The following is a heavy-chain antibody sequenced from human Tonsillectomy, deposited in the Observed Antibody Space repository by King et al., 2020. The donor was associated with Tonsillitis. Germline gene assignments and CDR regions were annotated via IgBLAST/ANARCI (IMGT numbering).Heavy chain of an antibody. CDR3: ASTDGLAYYYGIDV. J-gene: IGHJ6*02. V-gene: IGHV1-18*04. CDR2: ISAYNGNT. Sequence: VQLVESGAEVKKPGASVKVSCKASGYTFTSYGISWVRQAPGQGLEWMGWISAYNGNTNYAQKLKGRVTMTTDTSTSTAYMELRSLRSDDTAVYYCASTDGLAYYYGIDVWGQGTTVTVSS. CDR1: GYTFTSYG.